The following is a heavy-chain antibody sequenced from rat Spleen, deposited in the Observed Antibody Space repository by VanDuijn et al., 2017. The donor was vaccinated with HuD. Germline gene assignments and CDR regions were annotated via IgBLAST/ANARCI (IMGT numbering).Heavy chain of an antibody. D-gene: IGHD1-11*01. Sequence: EVQLVESGGGLVQPGRSLKLSCAASGFTFSNYGMHWIRQAPTKGLEWVASISPSGGGTYYRDSVKGRFTISRDNAKSTLYLQMDSLRSEDTATYYCARHTPFNYGTVGDYWGQGVMVTVSS. CDR3: ARHTPFNYGTVGDY. CDR1: GFTFSNYG. V-gene: IGHV5-19*01. J-gene: IGHJ2*01. CDR2: ISPSGGGT.